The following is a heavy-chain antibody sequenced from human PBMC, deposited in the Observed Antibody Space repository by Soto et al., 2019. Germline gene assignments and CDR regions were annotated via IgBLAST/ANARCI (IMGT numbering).Heavy chain of an antibody. CDR3: ARVCGGDCHYGMDV. V-gene: IGHV4-31*03. Sequence: SETLSLTCTVSGGSISSGGYYWAWIRQHPGKGLEWIGYIYYSGSTYYNPSLKSRVTMSVDTSKIQFSLKLSSVTAADTAVYYCARVCGGDCHYGMDVWGQGTTVTVSS. CDR1: GGSISSGGYY. J-gene: IGHJ6*02. D-gene: IGHD2-21*02. CDR2: IYYSGST.